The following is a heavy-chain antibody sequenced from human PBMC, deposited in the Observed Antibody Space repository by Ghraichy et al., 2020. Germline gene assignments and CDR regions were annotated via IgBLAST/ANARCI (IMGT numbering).Heavy chain of an antibody. D-gene: IGHD3-3*01. CDR3: ARGNSDFWSGLSQQSYYYYYMDV. CDR2: ISVDNGNT. V-gene: IGHV1-18*01. J-gene: IGHJ6*03. Sequence: ASVKVSCKASGYRFAKYGISWVRQAPGQGLEWMGLISVDNGNTNYAQKFQGRVTMTTDTSTSTAYMELRDLRSDDTAMYYCARGNSDFWSGLSQQSYYYYYMDVWGKGTTVTVSS. CDR1: GYRFAKYG.